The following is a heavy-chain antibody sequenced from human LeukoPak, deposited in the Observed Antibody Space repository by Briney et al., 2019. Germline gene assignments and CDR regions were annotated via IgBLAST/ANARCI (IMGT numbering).Heavy chain of an antibody. CDR1: GFTFSSYA. D-gene: IGHD1-26*01. CDR3: ARDPKPYTGSAEYFWH. J-gene: IGHJ1*01. V-gene: IGHV3-30*04. Sequence: PGGSLRLSCAASGFTFSSYAMHWVRQAPGKGLEWVAVISYDGSSKYSTDSVKGRFTISRDNSKNTLFLQMNSLQTEDTAVYYCARDPKPYTGSAEYFWHWGQGTLVTVSS. CDR2: ISYDGSSK.